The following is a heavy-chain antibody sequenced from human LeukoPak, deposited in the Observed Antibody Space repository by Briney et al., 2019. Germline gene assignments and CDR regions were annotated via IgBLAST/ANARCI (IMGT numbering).Heavy chain of an antibody. CDR2: FDPEDGET. CDR3: ATFYDILTGYYY. V-gene: IGHV1-24*01. D-gene: IGHD3-9*01. CDR1: GYTLTELS. Sequence: APVKVSCKVSGYTLTELSMHWVRQAPGKGLEWMGGFDPEDGETIYAQKFQGRVTMTEDTSTDTAYMELSSLRSEDTAVYYCATFYDILTGYYYWGQGTLVTVSS. J-gene: IGHJ4*02.